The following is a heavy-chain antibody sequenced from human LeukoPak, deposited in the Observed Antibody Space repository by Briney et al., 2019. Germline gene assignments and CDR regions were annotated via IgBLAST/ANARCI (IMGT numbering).Heavy chain of an antibody. CDR3: ARDAQITIYYYYGVDV. D-gene: IGHD3-10*01. V-gene: IGHV3-30-3*01. J-gene: IGHJ6*02. Sequence: GGSLRLSCAASGFTFSSHGMHWVRQAPGKGLEWVAVISYDGSNKDNAASVKGRFTISRDNSKNTLYLQMNNLRAEDTAMYYCARDAQITIYYYYGVDVWGQGTTVTVSS. CDR2: ISYDGSNK. CDR1: GFTFSSHG.